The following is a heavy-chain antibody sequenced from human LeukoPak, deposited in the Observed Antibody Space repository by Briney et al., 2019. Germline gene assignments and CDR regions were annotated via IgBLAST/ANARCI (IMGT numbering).Heavy chain of an antibody. J-gene: IGHJ4*02. D-gene: IGHD5-12*01. CDR1: GFTFSDYY. CDR3: ARDPGSGYEEHFDY. Sequence: GGSLRLSCAASGFTFSDYYMSWIRQAPGKGLEWVSYISSSGSTMYYTDSVKGRFTISRDNAKDSLYLQMNSLRAEDTAVYYCARDPGSGYEEHFDYWGQGTLVTVSS. CDR2: ISSSGSTM. V-gene: IGHV3-11*01.